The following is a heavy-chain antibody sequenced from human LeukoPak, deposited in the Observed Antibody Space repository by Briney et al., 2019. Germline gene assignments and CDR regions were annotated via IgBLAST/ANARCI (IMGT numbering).Heavy chain of an antibody. Sequence: PGRSLRLSCVASGFTFSSYGMHWVRQAPGKGLEWVADVSYDERKEHYADSVKGRFTISRHNFKNTVYLQMNSLRAEDTAVYYCAKHLLSAKRGGYYYYYGMDVWGQGTTVTVSS. CDR2: VSYDERKE. CDR1: GFTFSSYG. CDR3: AKHLLSAKRGGYYYYYGMDV. J-gene: IGHJ6*02. V-gene: IGHV3-30*18. D-gene: IGHD4/OR15-4a*01.